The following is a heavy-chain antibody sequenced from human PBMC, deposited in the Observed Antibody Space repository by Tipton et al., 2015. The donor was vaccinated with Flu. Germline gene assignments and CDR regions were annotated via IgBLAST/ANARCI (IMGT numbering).Heavy chain of an antibody. CDR1: GYTFTDYY. Sequence: QSGPEVKKPGATVKISCKVSGYTFTDYYMHWVQPAPGKGLEWMGLVDPEDGETIYAEKFQGRVTITADTSTDTAYMELSSLRSEDTAVYYCATLPGITMVRGVIIGGRSFDYWGQGTLVTVSS. V-gene: IGHV1-69-2*01. CDR2: VDPEDGET. D-gene: IGHD3-10*01. J-gene: IGHJ4*02. CDR3: ATLPGITMVRGVIIGGRSFDY.